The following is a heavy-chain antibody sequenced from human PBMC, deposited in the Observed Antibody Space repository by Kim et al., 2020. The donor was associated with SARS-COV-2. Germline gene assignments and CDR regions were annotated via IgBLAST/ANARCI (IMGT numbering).Heavy chain of an antibody. Sequence: DPVKGRFSISRDKAKNSVYLQMNSLRAEDTAVYFCASEHSGSYLFWGQGTLVTVSS. J-gene: IGHJ4*02. V-gene: IGHV3-48*03. CDR3: ASEHSGSYLF. D-gene: IGHD1-26*01.